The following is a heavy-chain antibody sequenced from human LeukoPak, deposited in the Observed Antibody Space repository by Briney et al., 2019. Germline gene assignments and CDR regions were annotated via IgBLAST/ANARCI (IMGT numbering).Heavy chain of an antibody. J-gene: IGHJ4*02. CDR2: IYYSGST. CDR3: AREYCSSTSCYAGLFDY. CDR1: GGSISSYY. V-gene: IGHV4-59*01. Sequence: PSETLSLTCTVSGGSISSYYWSWIRQPPGKGLEWIGYIYYSGSTNYNPSLKSRVTISVDTSKNQSSLKLSSVTAADTAVYYCAREYCSSTSCYAGLFDYWGQGTLVTVSS. D-gene: IGHD2-2*01.